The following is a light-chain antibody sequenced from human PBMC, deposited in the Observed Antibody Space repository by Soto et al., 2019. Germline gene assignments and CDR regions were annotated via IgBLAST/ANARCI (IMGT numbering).Light chain of an antibody. V-gene: IGKV3D-20*02. CDR2: CAS. J-gene: IGKJ1*01. CDR1: QSVSSSY. Sequence: EIVLTQSPGTLSLSPGERATLSCRASQSVSSSYLAWYQQKPGQAPRLLIYCASNRAAGIPARFSGSSSGTDFTLTISSLEPEDFAVYYYQQRSNWPWTFGQGTKVDIK. CDR3: QQRSNWPWT.